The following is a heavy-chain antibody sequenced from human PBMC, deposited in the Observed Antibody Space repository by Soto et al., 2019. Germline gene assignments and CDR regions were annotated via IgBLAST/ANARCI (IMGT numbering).Heavy chain of an antibody. V-gene: IGHV4-59*08. J-gene: IGHJ6*03. CDR2: IYYSGST. CDR1: GGSISSYY. CDR3: ARTKEGVHLGELSLFSHYYYMDV. D-gene: IGHD3-16*02. Sequence: QVQLQESGPGLVKPSETLSLTCTVSGGSISSYYWSWIRQPPGKGLEWIGYIYYSGSTNYNPSLKSRVTISVDTSKNQFSLKLSSVTAADTAVYYCARTKEGVHLGELSLFSHYYYMDVWGKGTTVTVSS.